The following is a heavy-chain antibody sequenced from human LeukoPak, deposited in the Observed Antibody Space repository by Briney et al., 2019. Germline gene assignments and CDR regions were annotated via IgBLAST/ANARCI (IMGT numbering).Heavy chain of an antibody. V-gene: IGHV1-46*01. CDR1: GYTFTSNY. CDR3: ATSSRGVIIDDAFDI. Sequence: ASVKVSCKAFGYTFTSNYMHWVRQAPGQGPEWMGVISPSGGSTTYAQKFQGRVTLTRDMSTSTDYLELSSLRSEDTAVYYCATSSRGVIIDDAFDIWGQGTMVTVSS. J-gene: IGHJ3*02. CDR2: ISPSGGST. D-gene: IGHD3-10*01.